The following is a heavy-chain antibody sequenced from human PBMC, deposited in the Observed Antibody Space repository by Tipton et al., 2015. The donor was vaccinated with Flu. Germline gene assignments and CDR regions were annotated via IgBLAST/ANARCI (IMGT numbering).Heavy chain of an antibody. Sequence: QLVQSGAEVKKPGASVKVSCKASGYTFTSYDINWVRQATGQGLEWMGWMNPNSGNTGYAQKFQGRVTMTRNTSISTAYMELSSVRSEGPAVYYCARFGFVGIEAAGKRKDYWGQGTLATVSS. CDR2: MNPNSGNT. CDR3: ARFGFVGIEAAGKRKDY. CDR1: GYTFTSYD. V-gene: IGHV1-8*01. D-gene: IGHD6-13*01. J-gene: IGHJ4*02.